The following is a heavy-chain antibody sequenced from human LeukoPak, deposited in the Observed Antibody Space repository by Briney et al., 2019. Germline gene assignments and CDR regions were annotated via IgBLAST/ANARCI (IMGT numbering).Heavy chain of an antibody. V-gene: IGHV4-59*01. CDR2: IYKSGST. CDR1: GGSISSYC. D-gene: IGHD2-2*01. Sequence: PSETLSLTCTVSGGSISSYCWSWIRQPPGKGLEWIGYIYKSGSTNYNPSLKSRVTISLDTSMNQFSLELSSVTAADTAVYYCARGSLPATAASRWGQGTLVTVSS. J-gene: IGHJ4*02. CDR3: ARGSLPATAASR.